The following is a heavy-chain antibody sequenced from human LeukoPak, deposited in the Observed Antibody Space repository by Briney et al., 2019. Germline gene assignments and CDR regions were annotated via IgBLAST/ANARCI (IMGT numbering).Heavy chain of an antibody. CDR1: EFSLHTTGMC. CDR3: ARIPYYYDGSDYYGSYYFCD. CDR2: VDWDDDK. V-gene: IGHV2-70*11. Sequence: SGPALIKPTQTLTLTCTFSEFSLHTTGMCVTWIRQPPGKALEWLARVDWDDDKYYSTSLKTRLNISMDTSKNRVVLTLTNMDPVDSATYYCARIPYYYDGSDYYGSYYFCDWGQLAIVTFSS. J-gene: IGHJ4*02. D-gene: IGHD3-22*01.